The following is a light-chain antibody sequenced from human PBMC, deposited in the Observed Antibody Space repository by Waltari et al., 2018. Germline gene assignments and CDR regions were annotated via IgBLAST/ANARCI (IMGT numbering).Light chain of an antibody. CDR1: QGINNY. J-gene: IGKJ5*01. CDR3: LQYSSYPLT. CDR2: GTS. V-gene: IGKV1-16*02. Sequence: DIQMTQSPSSLSASVGDRVTITCRASQGINNYLAWFQKKPGKGPKSLIYGTSSLQSGVPSKFRGSGSGTDFTLTISSLQPEDFATYYCLQYSSYPLTFGQGTRLEIK.